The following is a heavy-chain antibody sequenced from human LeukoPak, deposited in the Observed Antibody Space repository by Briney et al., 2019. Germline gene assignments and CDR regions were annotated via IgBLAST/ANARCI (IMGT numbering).Heavy chain of an antibody. CDR3: AREDSSIAAQYYYYGMDV. V-gene: IGHV1-46*01. D-gene: IGHD6-6*01. J-gene: IGHJ6*02. Sequence: GASVKVSCKASGYTFTSYYMHWVRQAPGQGLEWMGIINPSGGSTSYAQKFQGRVTMTRDTSTSTVYMELSSLRSEDTAVYYCAREDSSIAAQYYYYGMDVWGQGTTVTVSS. CDR1: GYTFTSYY. CDR2: INPSGGST.